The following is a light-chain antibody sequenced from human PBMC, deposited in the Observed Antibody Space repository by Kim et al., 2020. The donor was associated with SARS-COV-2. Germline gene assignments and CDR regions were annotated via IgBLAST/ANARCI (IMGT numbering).Light chain of an antibody. CDR2: GKN. J-gene: IGLJ2*01. Sequence: LGQTVRITCQGDSLRSYYASWYQQKPGQAPVLVIYGKNNRPSGIPDRFSGSSSGNTASLTITGAQAEDEAYYYCNSRDSSGSVVFGGGTQLTVL. V-gene: IGLV3-19*01. CDR1: SLRSYY. CDR3: NSRDSSGSVV.